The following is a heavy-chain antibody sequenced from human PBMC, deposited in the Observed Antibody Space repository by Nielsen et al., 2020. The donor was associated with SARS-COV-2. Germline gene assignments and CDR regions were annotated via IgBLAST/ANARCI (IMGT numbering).Heavy chain of an antibody. CDR1: GSTFSSYD. Sequence: GGSLRLSCAASGSTFSSYDMHWVRQATGKGLEWVSAIGTAGDTYYPGSVKGRFTISRENAKNSLYLQMNSLRAGDTAVYYCARSPPPMQLSYEYYYGMDVWGQGTTVTVSS. J-gene: IGHJ6*02. CDR2: IGTAGDT. V-gene: IGHV3-13*01. CDR3: ARSPPPMQLSYEYYYGMDV. D-gene: IGHD5-18*01.